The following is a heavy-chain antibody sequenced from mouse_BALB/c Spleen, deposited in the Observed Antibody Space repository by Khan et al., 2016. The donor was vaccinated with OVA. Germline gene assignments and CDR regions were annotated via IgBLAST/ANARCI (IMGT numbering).Heavy chain of an antibody. J-gene: IGHJ3*01. CDR2: IWSGGST. V-gene: IGHV2-2*02. CDR1: GFSLTNFG. CDR3: ARREYLMTWFAY. Sequence: VQLKQSGPGLVQPSQSLSITCTVSGFSLTNFGVPWVRQSPGKGLEWLGVIWSGGSTDYNAAFKSRLSISKDNSKSQVFFKMNSRQANDTATYYCARREYLMTWFAYWGQGTLVTVSA.